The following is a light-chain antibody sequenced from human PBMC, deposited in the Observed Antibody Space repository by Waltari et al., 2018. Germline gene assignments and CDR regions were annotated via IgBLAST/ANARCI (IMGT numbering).Light chain of an antibody. CDR2: DAS. V-gene: IGKV3-11*01. CDR3: QQRIYWPET. Sequence: EIVLTQSPATLSLSPGERATLSCKASQSISTHLAWYRQQPGQAPRLLIYDASTRATDVPARFSGSGSGTDFTLTIRSLEPEDFAVYYCQQRIYWPETFGQGTKVEIK. CDR1: QSISTH. J-gene: IGKJ1*01.